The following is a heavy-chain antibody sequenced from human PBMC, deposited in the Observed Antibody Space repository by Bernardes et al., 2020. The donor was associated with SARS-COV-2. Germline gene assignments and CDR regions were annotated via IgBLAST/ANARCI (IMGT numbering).Heavy chain of an antibody. Sequence: GGSLRVCCAASGFTFSGFSMHWVRQVPGKGLEWVALIAYDGTNDYYRDSVKGRFTISRDNSRNTLSLQMNSLRAEDTAVYYCARGDAATIYDYYGMAVWGQGTTVTVSS. CDR1: GFTFSGFS. CDR3: ARGDAATIYDYYGMAV. D-gene: IGHD6-25*01. CDR2: IAYDGTND. V-gene: IGHV3-30*01. J-gene: IGHJ6*02.